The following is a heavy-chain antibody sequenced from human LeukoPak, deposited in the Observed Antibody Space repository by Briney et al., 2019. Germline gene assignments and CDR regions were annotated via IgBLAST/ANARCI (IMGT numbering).Heavy chain of an antibody. CDR3: ARMYLVITMIVDNWFDP. CDR2: INHSGST. CDR1: GGSISSGSYY. D-gene: IGHD3-22*01. V-gene: IGHV4-61*09. J-gene: IGHJ5*02. Sequence: SQTLSLTCTVSGGSISSGSYYWSWIRQPAGKGLEWIGEINHSGSTNYNPSLKSRVTISVDTSKNQFSLKLSSVTAADTAVYYCARMYLVITMIVDNWFDPWGQGTLVTVSS.